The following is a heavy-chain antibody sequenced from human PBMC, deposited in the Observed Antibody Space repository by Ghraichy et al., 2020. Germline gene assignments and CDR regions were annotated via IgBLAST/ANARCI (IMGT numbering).Heavy chain of an antibody. D-gene: IGHD3-3*01. J-gene: IGHJ6*02. CDR2: IYYSGNT. CDR1: GGSISNSGDYY. Sequence: SETLSLTCTVSGGSISNSGDYYWTWIRQPPGKGLEWIGYIYYSGNTYSNPSLRSRLSISVDTSKNQFSLNLRSLTAADTAVYYCARERVIWSDSHRGMDVWGQGTTVTVSS. CDR3: ARERVIWSDSHRGMDV. V-gene: IGHV4-30-4*01.